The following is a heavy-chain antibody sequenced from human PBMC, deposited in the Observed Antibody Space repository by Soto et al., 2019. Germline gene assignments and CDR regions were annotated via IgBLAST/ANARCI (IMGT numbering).Heavy chain of an antibody. CDR2: ISAYNGNT. Sequence: QVQRVQSGAEVKKPGASVKVSCKASGYTFTSYGISWVRQAPGQGREWMGWISAYNGNTNYAQKLQDRVSMTTDTATSTAYRELRSLRSDDTAVYYCARDIKKTVGPTYSYYGMDVWGQGTTVTVSS. J-gene: IGHJ6*02. D-gene: IGHD4-17*01. CDR1: GYTFTSYG. V-gene: IGHV1-18*01. CDR3: ARDIKKTVGPTYSYYGMDV.